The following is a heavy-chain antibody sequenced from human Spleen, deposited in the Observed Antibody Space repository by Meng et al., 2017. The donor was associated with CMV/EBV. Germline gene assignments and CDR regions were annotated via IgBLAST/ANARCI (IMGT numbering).Heavy chain of an antibody. CDR1: GFTFDGYT. CDR2: ITWDGGST. J-gene: IGHJ4*02. D-gene: IGHD5/OR15-5a*01. Sequence: GESLKISCAASGFTFDGYTMHLVRQAPGKGLEWVSLITWDGGSTYYADSVKGRFTISRDNSKNMLYVQMNSLRAEDTAVYYCAKASTILVIGADYWGQGTLVTVSS. CDR3: AKASTILVIGADY. V-gene: IGHV3-43*01.